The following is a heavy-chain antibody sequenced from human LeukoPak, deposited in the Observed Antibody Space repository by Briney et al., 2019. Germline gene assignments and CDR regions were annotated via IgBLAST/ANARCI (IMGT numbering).Heavy chain of an antibody. Sequence: SETLSLTCTVSGDSITSGCWTWIRQPAGKGLEWIGRVYASGSTNYNPSLKSRATVSVDTSKNQFSLKLSSVTAADTAVYYCARDKGEYYDSSGYLDYWGQGTLVTVSS. D-gene: IGHD3-22*01. CDR3: ARDKGEYYDSSGYLDY. CDR1: GDSITSGC. CDR2: VYASGST. J-gene: IGHJ4*02. V-gene: IGHV4-4*07.